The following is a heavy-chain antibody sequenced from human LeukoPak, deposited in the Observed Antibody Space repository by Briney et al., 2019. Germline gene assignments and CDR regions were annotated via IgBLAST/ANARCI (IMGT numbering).Heavy chain of an antibody. V-gene: IGHV4-34*01. CDR1: GESFSGYY. CDR2: INHSGST. D-gene: IGHD3-10*01. Sequence: SETLSLTCAVYGESFSGYYWSWIRQPPGKGLEWIGEINHSGSTNYNPSLKSRVTISVDTSKNQFSLKLSSVTAADTAVYYCARHSMVRGVAYWGQGTLVTVSS. J-gene: IGHJ4*02. CDR3: ARHSMVRGVAY.